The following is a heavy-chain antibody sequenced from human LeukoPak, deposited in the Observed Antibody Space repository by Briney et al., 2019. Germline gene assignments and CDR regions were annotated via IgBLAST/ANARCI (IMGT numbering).Heavy chain of an antibody. CDR1: GFTFSSKS. Sequence: PGGSLRLSCAASGFTFSSKSVIWVRQAPGKGLEWVSLIYGGGSTYYADSVKGRFTISRDNSKNTLYLQMNSLRPEDTAVYYCARHSGNSGSYYFDYWGQGTLVTVSS. J-gene: IGHJ4*02. CDR2: IYGGGST. CDR3: ARHSGNSGSYYFDY. V-gene: IGHV3-53*01. D-gene: IGHD5-12*01.